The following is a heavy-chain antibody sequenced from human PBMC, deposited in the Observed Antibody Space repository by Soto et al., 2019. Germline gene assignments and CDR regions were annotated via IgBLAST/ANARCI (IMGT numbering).Heavy chain of an antibody. D-gene: IGHD2-15*01. CDR1: GFTFSSYA. J-gene: IGHJ4*02. Sequence: GWSLRLSCAASGFTFSSYAMHWVRQAPGKGLEWVAVISYDGSNKYYADSVKGRFTISRDNSKNTLYLQMNSLRAEDTAVYYCARVPSSSGRAHFDYWGQGTLVTVSS. CDR2: ISYDGSNK. V-gene: IGHV3-30-3*01. CDR3: ARVPSSSGRAHFDY.